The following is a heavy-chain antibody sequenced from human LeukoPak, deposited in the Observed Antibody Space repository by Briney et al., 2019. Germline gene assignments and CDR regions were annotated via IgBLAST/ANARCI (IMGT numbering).Heavy chain of an antibody. D-gene: IGHD4-17*01. Sequence: PSETLSLTCSISGGSISSGDHYWTWIRQPAGKELEWIGRIHTTGRPNYNPSLKSRVYISVHTSKNQFSLELSSLTAADTAVYYCAREFDYEGVDPWGQGTLVTVSS. V-gene: IGHV4-61*02. CDR3: AREFDYEGVDP. J-gene: IGHJ5*02. CDR1: GGSISSGDHY. CDR2: IHTTGRP.